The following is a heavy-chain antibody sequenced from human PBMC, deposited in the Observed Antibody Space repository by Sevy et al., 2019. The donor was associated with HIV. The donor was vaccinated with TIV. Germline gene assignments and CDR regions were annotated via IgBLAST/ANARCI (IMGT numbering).Heavy chain of an antibody. V-gene: IGHV3-23*01. CDR1: GFTVSSYA. CDR3: AKDGAAARPSSFDY. J-gene: IGHJ4*02. Sequence: GGSLRLSCAASGFTVSSYAMSWVRQAPGKGLEWVSAMSGSGGSTYYADSVKGRFTISRDNSKNTLYLQMNSLRAEDTAVYYCAKDGAAARPSSFDYWGQGTLVTVSS. D-gene: IGHD6-6*01. CDR2: MSGSGGST.